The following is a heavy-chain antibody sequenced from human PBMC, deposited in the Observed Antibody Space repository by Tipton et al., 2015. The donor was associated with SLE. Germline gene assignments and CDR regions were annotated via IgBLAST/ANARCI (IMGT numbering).Heavy chain of an antibody. D-gene: IGHD2-21*01. CDR2: IFHTGSA. Sequence: TLSLTCTVSGGSIRDTNYFWSWVRQLPGKGLEWIGYIFHTGSAYYNPSLKSRLTLLIDTSKNQFSLSLNSVTAADTAVYYCAREVIAVSDSDAFGIWGQGTVITVSS. CDR1: GGSIRDTNYF. CDR3: AREVIAVSDSDAFGI. V-gene: IGHV4-31*03. J-gene: IGHJ3*02.